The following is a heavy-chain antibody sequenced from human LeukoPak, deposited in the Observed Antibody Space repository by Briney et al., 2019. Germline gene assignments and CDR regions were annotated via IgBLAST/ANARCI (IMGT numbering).Heavy chain of an antibody. CDR3: ATQPLPRGQQKTNWFDP. CDR2: IYHSGST. V-gene: IGHV4-4*02. J-gene: IGHJ5*02. Sequence: SETLSLTCAVSGGSISSSIWWSWVRQPPGKGLEWIGEIYHSGSTNYNPSLTSRVTISVDTSKNQFSLKLSSVTAADTAVYYCATQPLPRGQQKTNWFDPWGQGTLVTVSS. D-gene: IGHD6-13*01. CDR1: GGSISSSIW.